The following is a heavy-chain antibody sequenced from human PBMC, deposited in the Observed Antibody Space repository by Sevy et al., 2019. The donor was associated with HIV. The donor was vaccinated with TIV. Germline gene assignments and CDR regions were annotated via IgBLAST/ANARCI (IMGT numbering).Heavy chain of an antibody. CDR3: AKDHTTVTPNWYFDL. CDR2: ISGSGGRT. Sequence: GGSLRLSCAASGFTFSSYAMSWVRQAPGKGLEWVSAISGSGGRTYYADSGKGRFTISRDNSKNTLYLQMNSLRAEDTAVYYCAKDHTTVTPNWYFDLWGRGTLVTVSS. CDR1: GFTFSSYA. V-gene: IGHV3-23*01. J-gene: IGHJ2*01. D-gene: IGHD4-17*01.